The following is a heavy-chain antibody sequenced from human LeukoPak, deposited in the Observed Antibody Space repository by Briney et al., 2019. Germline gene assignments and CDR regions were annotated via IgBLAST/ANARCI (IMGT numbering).Heavy chain of an antibody. D-gene: IGHD6-13*01. CDR1: GFAFHDYT. CDR3: AKAVRSSSSWFDY. Sequence: SGGSLRLSCAASGFAFHDYTMHWVRHPPGRGLEWVSLINWDGTGTHYADSVMGRFTIFRDNSKNSLYLQMNSLRTEDTALYYCAKAVRSSSSWFDYWGLGTLVTVSS. V-gene: IGHV3-43*01. J-gene: IGHJ4*02. CDR2: INWDGTGT.